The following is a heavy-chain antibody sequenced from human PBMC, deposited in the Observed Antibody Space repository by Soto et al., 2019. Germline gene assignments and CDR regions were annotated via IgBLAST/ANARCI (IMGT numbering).Heavy chain of an antibody. CDR2: IWYDGSNK. J-gene: IGHJ6*03. CDR1: GFTFSSYG. D-gene: IGHD2-2*01. Sequence: GGSMRLSCAASGFTFSSYGMHWVRQAPDKGLEWVAVIWYDGSNKYYADSVKGRFTISRDNSKNTLYLQMNSLRAEDTAVYYCARLDIVVVPAAIESLYYYYMDVWGKGTTVTVSS. CDR3: ARLDIVVVPAAIESLYYYYMDV. V-gene: IGHV3-33*01.